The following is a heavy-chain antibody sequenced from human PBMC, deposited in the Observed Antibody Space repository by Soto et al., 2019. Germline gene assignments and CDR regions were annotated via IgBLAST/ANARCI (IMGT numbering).Heavy chain of an antibody. Sequence: SQTLSLTCAISGDSVSSNSAAWNWIRQSPLRGLEWLGRTYYRSKWYNDYAVSVKSRITINPDTSKNQFSLQLNSVTPEDTAVYYCARESSHYYDSSGYLVYWGQGTLVTVSS. CDR3: ARESSHYYDSSGYLVY. V-gene: IGHV6-1*01. J-gene: IGHJ4*02. D-gene: IGHD3-22*01. CDR2: TYYRSKWYN. CDR1: GDSVSSNSAA.